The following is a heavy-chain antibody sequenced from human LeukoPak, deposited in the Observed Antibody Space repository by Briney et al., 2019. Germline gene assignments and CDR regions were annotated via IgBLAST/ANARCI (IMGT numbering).Heavy chain of an antibody. CDR1: GFIVSSSF. Sequence: GGSLRLSCAASGFIVSSSFMSWVRQAPGKGLEWVAVVYSWGSTYYADSLTGRFTISRDNSKNTLYLQMNSLRVEDTAMYYCVRDGVDYSFEYWGQGTLVTVSS. D-gene: IGHD4-11*01. J-gene: IGHJ4*02. V-gene: IGHV3-53*01. CDR2: VYSWGST. CDR3: VRDGVDYSFEY.